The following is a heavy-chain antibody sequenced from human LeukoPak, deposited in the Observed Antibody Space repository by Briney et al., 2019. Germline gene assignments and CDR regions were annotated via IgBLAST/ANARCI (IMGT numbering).Heavy chain of an antibody. D-gene: IGHD3-9*01. J-gene: IGHJ4*02. CDR2: ISGRGTYR. V-gene: IGHV3-21*01. CDR1: GFTFTNYS. CDR3: ARDLEYYDILSGYRYFDY. Sequence: GGSLRLSCAASGFTFTNYSMNWVRQAPGKGLEWVSSISGRGTYRSYADSVKGRFTISRDNAKNSVSLQMNSLRAEDTAVFYCARDLEYYDILSGYRYFDYGGQGTLVTVSS.